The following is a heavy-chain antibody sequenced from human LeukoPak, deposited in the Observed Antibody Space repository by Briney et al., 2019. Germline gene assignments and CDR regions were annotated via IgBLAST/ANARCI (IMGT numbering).Heavy chain of an antibody. J-gene: IGHJ3*02. Sequence: SETLSPTCTVSGGSISSSSYYWGWIRQPPGKGLEWIGSIYYSGSTYYNPSLKSRVTISVDPSNNQFSLKLLCVTAADPAVYYCATPYGGVIKYHVFDIWGQATMVAVSS. CDR3: ATPYGGVIKYHVFDI. CDR2: IYYSGST. D-gene: IGHD3-3*01. CDR1: GGSISSSSYY. V-gene: IGHV4-39*01.